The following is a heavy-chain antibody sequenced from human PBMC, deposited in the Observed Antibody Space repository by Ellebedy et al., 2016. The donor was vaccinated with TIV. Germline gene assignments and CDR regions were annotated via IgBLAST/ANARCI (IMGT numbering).Heavy chain of an antibody. V-gene: IGHV3-20*04. CDR2: INWNGGST. D-gene: IGHD1-1*01. J-gene: IGHJ5*02. Sequence: GESLKISCAASGFTFDDYGMSWVRQAPGKGLEWVSGINWNGGSTGYADSVKGRFTISRDNAKNSLSLQMNSLRDEDTAVYYCARDIPQRPNPARFDPWGQGTLVTVSS. CDR1: GFTFDDYG. CDR3: ARDIPQRPNPARFDP.